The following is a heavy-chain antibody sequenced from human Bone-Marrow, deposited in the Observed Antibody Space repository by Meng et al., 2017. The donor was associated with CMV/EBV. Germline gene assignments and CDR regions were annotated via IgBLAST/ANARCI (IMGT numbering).Heavy chain of an antibody. Sequence: SVNVSCKASGGTFRSYAISWVRQAPGQGLEWMGGIIPIFGTANYAQKFQGRVTMTTDTSTSTAYMELRSLGSDDTAVYYCARVKGIAAALYYLYYWGQGTLVTVSS. D-gene: IGHD6-13*01. CDR3: ARVKGIAAALYYLYY. J-gene: IGHJ4*02. CDR1: GGTFRSYA. CDR2: IIPIFGTA. V-gene: IGHV1-69*05.